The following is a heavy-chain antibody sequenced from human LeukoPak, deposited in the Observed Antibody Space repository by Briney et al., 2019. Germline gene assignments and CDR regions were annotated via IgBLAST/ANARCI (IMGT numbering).Heavy chain of an antibody. J-gene: IGHJ4*02. D-gene: IGHD3-3*01. V-gene: IGHV4-30-4*01. Sequence: PSETLSLTCTVSGGSISSGDYYWSWIRQPPGKGLEWIGYIYSTGSTSHNPSLRNPITISLDTSKNQFSLKLSSVTAADTAVYYCARGVFWSSYYFYWGQGTQVTVSS. CDR2: IYSTGST. CDR3: ARGVFWSSYYFY. CDR1: GGSISSGDYY.